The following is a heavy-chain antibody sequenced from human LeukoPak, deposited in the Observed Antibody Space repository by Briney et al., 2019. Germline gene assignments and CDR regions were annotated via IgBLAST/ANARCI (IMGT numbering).Heavy chain of an antibody. J-gene: IGHJ4*02. D-gene: IGHD3-10*01. CDR1: GFTFSSYW. V-gene: IGHV3-74*03. Sequence: GGSLRLSCAASGFTFSSYWMHWVRQAPGKGLVWVSSMSTDGSSTTYAESVRGRFTISRDNAKNTLYLQMNSLRAEDTAVYYCASWVGVIKYYFDCWGQGTLVTVSS. CDR3: ASWVGVIKYYFDC. CDR2: MSTDGSST.